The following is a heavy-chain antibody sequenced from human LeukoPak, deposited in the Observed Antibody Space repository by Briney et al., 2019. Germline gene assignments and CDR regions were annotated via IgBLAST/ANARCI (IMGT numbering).Heavy chain of an antibody. CDR3: ARGNYYDSPDAFDI. J-gene: IGHJ3*02. D-gene: IGHD3-22*01. CDR1: GGSISSYY. Sequence: SETLSLTCTVSGGSISSYYWSWIRQPPGKGLEWIGYIYYSGSTNYNPSPKSRVTISVDTSKNQFSLKLSSVTAADTAVYYCARGNYYDSPDAFDIWGQGTMVTVSS. CDR2: IYYSGST. V-gene: IGHV4-59*01.